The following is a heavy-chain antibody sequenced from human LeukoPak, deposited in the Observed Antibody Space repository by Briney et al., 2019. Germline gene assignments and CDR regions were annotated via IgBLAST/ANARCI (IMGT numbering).Heavy chain of an antibody. CDR1: GGSISSYY. Sequence: PSETLSLTCTVSGGSISSYYWSWIRQPAGKGLEWIGRIYTSGSTNYNPSLKSRVTMLVDTSKNQFSLKLSSVTAADTAVYYCARDAIVVVPAASAGYYGMDVWGKGTTVTVSS. D-gene: IGHD2-2*01. CDR2: IYTSGST. CDR3: ARDAIVVVPAASAGYYGMDV. V-gene: IGHV4-4*07. J-gene: IGHJ6*04.